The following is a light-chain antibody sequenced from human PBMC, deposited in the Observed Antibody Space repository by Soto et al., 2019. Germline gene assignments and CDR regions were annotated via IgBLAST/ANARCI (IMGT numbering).Light chain of an antibody. CDR2: EVN. V-gene: IGLV2-8*01. CDR3: SSYAGSTNYV. J-gene: IGLJ1*01. CDR1: SSDVGSYNY. Sequence: QSALTQPASVSGSPGQSITISCTGTSSDVGSYNYVSWYQQHPGKAPKLMIYEVNKRPSGVPDRFSGSKSGNTASLTVSGLQADDEADYYCSSYAGSTNYVFGTGTKLTVL.